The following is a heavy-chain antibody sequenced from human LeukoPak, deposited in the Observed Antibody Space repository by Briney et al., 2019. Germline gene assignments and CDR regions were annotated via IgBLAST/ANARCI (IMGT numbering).Heavy chain of an antibody. D-gene: IGHD1-1*01. CDR1: GYTFTGYY. CDR3: AREGVDWNHSVYYFDY. Sequence: GASVKVSCKASGYTFTGYYMHWVRQAPGQGLEWMGWINPNSGGTNYAQKFQGRVTMTRDTSISTVYMELSRLRSDDTAVYYCAREGVDWNHSVYYFDYWGQGTLVTASS. V-gene: IGHV1-2*02. CDR2: INPNSGGT. J-gene: IGHJ4*02.